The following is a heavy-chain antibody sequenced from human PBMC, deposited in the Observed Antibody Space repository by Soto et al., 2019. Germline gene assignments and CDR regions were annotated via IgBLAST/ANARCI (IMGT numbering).Heavy chain of an antibody. CDR3: VRVPTGGYAFSLDDY. CDR2: INSDGSST. Sequence: EVQLVESGGGLVQPGGSLRLSCAASGFTFSSYWMHWVRQAPGKGLVWVSRINSDGSSTTYADSVKGRFTISRDNAKSTLYLQMNSLRAEDTAVYYCVRVPTGGYAFSLDDYWGQGTLVTVSS. CDR1: GFTFSSYW. V-gene: IGHV3-74*01. D-gene: IGHD5-12*01. J-gene: IGHJ4*02.